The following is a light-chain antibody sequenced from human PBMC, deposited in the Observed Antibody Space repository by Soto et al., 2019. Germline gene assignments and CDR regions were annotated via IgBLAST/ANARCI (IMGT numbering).Light chain of an antibody. J-gene: IGKJ1*01. Sequence: DIQMTQSPSTLSASAGDRVTITCRASQSIGSWLAWYQQKPGKAPKLLIYKASSLQSGVPSRFSGSGSGTEFTLTISLLQPDDFATYYCQQYNSYSRTSGQGTKVEIK. CDR3: QQYNSYSRT. V-gene: IGKV1-5*03. CDR2: KAS. CDR1: QSIGSW.